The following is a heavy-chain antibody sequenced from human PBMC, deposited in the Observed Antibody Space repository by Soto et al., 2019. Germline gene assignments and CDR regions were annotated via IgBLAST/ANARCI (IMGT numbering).Heavy chain of an antibody. J-gene: IGHJ4*02. CDR1: GFTFSNAW. D-gene: IGHD6-6*01. V-gene: IGHV3-15*07. Sequence: GGSLRLSCAASGFTFSNAWMNWVRQAPGKGLEWVGRIKSKTDGGTTDYAAPVKGRFTISRYDSKNTLYLQMNSLKTEDTAVYYCTTDAYSSSSFDYWGQGTLVTVSS. CDR3: TTDAYSSSSFDY. CDR2: IKSKTDGGTT.